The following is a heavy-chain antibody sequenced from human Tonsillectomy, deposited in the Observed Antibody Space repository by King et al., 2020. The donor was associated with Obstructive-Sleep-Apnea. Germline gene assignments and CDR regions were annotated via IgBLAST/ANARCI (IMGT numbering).Heavy chain of an antibody. CDR2: IYYSGST. CDR1: GGSFSSGDYY. Sequence: QLQESGPGLVKPSQTLSLTCTVSGGSFSSGDYYWSWIRQPPGKGLEWIGYIYYSGSTYSNPSLKSPVTKSVDTSKNQFSLKLSSETAADTAVDYCARGGYFDWLLSYFDYWGQATLVTVSS. V-gene: IGHV4-30-4*01. CDR3: ARGGYFDWLLSYFDY. J-gene: IGHJ4*02. D-gene: IGHD3-9*01.